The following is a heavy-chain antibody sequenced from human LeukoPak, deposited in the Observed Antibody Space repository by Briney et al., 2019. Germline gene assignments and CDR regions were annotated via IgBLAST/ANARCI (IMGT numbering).Heavy chain of an antibody. CDR3: ARGGYSFDY. J-gene: IGHJ4*02. CDR1: GFSLSGYW. D-gene: IGHD5-12*01. Sequence: GGSLRLSCAASGFSLSGYWMSWVRQAPGKGLEWVARLHADGNEKYFVHSVKGRFTVSRDNAKNSLYLQMNSLRVEDTAAYYCARGGYSFDYLGQGTLVTVSS. CDR2: LHADGNEK. V-gene: IGHV3-7*01.